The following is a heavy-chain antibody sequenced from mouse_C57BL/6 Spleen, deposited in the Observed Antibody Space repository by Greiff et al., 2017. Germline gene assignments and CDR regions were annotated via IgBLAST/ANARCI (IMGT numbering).Heavy chain of an antibody. J-gene: IGHJ2*01. CDR1: GYSITSGYY. D-gene: IGHD2-4*01. V-gene: IGHV3-6*01. Sequence: VQLQQSGPGLVKPSQSLSLTCSVTGYSITSGYYWNWIRQFPGNKLEWMGYISYDGSNNYNPSLKNRISITRDTSKNQFFLKLNSVTTEDTATYYCARAFYDYDYFDYWGQGTTLTVSS. CDR2: ISYDGSN. CDR3: ARAFYDYDYFDY.